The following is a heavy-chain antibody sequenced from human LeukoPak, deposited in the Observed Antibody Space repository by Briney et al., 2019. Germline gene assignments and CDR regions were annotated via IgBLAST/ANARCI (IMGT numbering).Heavy chain of an antibody. CDR1: GFTVSSNY. D-gene: IGHD3-16*01. CDR3: ARDDVASVFDY. Sequence: QPGGSLRLSCAASGFTVSSNYMTWVHQAPGKGLEWVSVIYSGGNTYYADSVKGRFTISRDNSKNTLYLQMNSLRAEDTAMYYCARDDVASVFDYWGQGTLVTVSS. J-gene: IGHJ4*02. CDR2: IYSGGNT. V-gene: IGHV3-66*02.